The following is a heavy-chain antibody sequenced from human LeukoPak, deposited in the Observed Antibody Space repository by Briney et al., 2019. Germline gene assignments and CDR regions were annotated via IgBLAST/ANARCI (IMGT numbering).Heavy chain of an antibody. Sequence: PSETLSLTCTVSGGSISSYYWSWIRQPPGKGLEWIGYIYYSGSTNYNPSLKSRVTISVDTSKNQFSLKLSSVTAADTAVYYCARAQDGYSANWGQGTLVTVSS. D-gene: IGHD5-24*01. CDR1: GGSISSYY. CDR3: ARAQDGYSAN. CDR2: IYYSGST. J-gene: IGHJ4*02. V-gene: IGHV4-59*01.